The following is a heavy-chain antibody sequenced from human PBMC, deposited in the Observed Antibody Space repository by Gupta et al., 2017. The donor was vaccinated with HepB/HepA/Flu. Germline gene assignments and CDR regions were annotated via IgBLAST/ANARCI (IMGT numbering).Heavy chain of an antibody. CDR1: GGSISSYY. Sequence: QVQLQESGPGLVKPSETLSLTCTVSGGSISSYYWSWIRQPPGKGLEWIGYIYYSGSNNYNPSLKSRVTISVDTSKNQFSMKMRSVTAADTAVYYDARDDEGMAATIWGHGTMVTVYS. D-gene: IGHD5-12*01. J-gene: IGHJ4*01. CDR2: IYYSGSN. CDR3: ARDDEGMAATI. V-gene: IGHV4-59*01.